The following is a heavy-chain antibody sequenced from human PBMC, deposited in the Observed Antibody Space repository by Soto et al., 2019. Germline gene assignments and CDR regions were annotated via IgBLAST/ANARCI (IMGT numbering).Heavy chain of an antibody. Sequence: EVQLVESGGGLVQPGGSLRLSCVASGFDFNSSSMNWVHQAPGKGLEWISYINSGSTSVFYADSVKGRFTISRDNAKNSLYLQMNSLRAEDTAVYYCTSSASPDAYWGQGTLVTVSS. CDR3: TSSASPDAY. CDR1: GFDFNSSS. V-gene: IGHV3-48*01. J-gene: IGHJ4*02. CDR2: INSGSTSV. D-gene: IGHD1-26*01.